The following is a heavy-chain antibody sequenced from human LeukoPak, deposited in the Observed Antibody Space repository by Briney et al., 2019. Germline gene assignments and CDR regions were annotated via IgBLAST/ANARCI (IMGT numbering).Heavy chain of an antibody. V-gene: IGHV3-23*01. D-gene: IGHD2-15*01. Sequence: GSLRLSCAASGFTFSSYAMSWVRQAPGKGLDWVSGISGSGGTTYYADSVKGRFTISRDNSKHTQYLQMNSLRAEDTAVYYCAKLPRYCSGGSCYPLGMDVWGKGTTVIVSS. CDR3: AKLPRYCSGGSCYPLGMDV. CDR1: GFTFSSYA. J-gene: IGHJ6*04. CDR2: ISGSGGTT.